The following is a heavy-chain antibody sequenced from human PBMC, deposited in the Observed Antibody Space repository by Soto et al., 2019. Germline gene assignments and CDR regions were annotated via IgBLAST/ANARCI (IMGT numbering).Heavy chain of an antibody. Sequence: LRLSCAASGFTFSSYGMHWVRQAPGKGLEWVAIIWYDGNNKYYADSVKGRFTISRDNSKNMLYLQMSSLRAEDTAVYYCARHKSGYNDYWGQGTLVTVSS. CDR1: GFTFSSYG. V-gene: IGHV3-33*01. CDR3: ARHKSGYNDY. D-gene: IGHD5-12*01. J-gene: IGHJ4*02. CDR2: IWYDGNNK.